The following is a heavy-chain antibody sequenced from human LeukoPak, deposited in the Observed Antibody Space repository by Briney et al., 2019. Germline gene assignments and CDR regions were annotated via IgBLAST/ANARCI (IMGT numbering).Heavy chain of an antibody. CDR2: IYSGGST. CDR3: ARDAGSIDSSWSDLGY. Sequence: GGSLRLSCAASGFTVSSNYMSWVRQAPGKGLEWVSVIYSGGSTYYADSVKGRFTISRDNSKNTLYLQMNSLRAEDTAVYYCARDAGSIDSSWSDLGYWGQGTLVNVSS. J-gene: IGHJ4*02. CDR1: GFTVSSNY. D-gene: IGHD6-13*01. V-gene: IGHV3-66*01.